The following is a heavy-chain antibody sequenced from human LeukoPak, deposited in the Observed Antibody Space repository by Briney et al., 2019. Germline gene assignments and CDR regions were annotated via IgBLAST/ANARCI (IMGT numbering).Heavy chain of an antibody. V-gene: IGHV4-34*01. CDR2: INHSGST. J-gene: IGHJ5*02. CDR1: GGSFSGYY. D-gene: IGHD3-22*01. CDR3: ASLYYYDSSGYP. Sequence: NPSETLSLTCSVYGGSFSGYYWSWIRQPPGKGLEWIGEINHSGSTNYNPSLKSRVTISVDTSKNQFSLKLSSVTAADTAVYYCASLYYYDSSGYPWGQGTLVTVSS.